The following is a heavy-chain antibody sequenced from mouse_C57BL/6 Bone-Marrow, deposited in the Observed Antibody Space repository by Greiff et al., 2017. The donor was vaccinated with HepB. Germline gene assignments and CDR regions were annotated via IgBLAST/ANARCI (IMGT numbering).Heavy chain of an antibody. CDR1: GFTFNTYA. CDR2: IRSKSSNYAT. D-gene: IGHD1-1*01. Sequence: DVKLVESGGGLVQPKGSLKLSCAASGFTFNTYAMHWVRQAPGKGLEWVARIRSKSSNYATYYADSVKDRFTISRDDSQSMLYLQMNNLKTEDTAMYYCVRDAARYGSSYCWYFDVWGTGTTVTVSS. V-gene: IGHV10-3*01. J-gene: IGHJ1*03. CDR3: VRDAARYGSSYCWYFDV.